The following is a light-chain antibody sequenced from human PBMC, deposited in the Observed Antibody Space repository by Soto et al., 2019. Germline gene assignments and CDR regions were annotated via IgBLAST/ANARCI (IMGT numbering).Light chain of an antibody. V-gene: IGKV1-5*01. CDR1: QSIRSW. CDR2: DAS. Sequence: DIRMTQSPSTLSASVGDRVTITCRASQSIRSWLAWYQQKPGKAPKLMIFDASTLESGVPSRFVGSGSGTEFTLTIISLQPDDFATYYCQQYNSYSRTFGQGTKVEIK. CDR3: QQYNSYSRT. J-gene: IGKJ2*01.